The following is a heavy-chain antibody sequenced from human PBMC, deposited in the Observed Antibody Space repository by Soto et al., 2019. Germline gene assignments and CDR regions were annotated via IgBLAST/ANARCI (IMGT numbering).Heavy chain of an antibody. CDR1: GGSISSGGYY. Sequence: TLSLTCTVSGGSISSGGYYWSWIRQHPGKGLEWIGYIYYSGSTYCNPSLKSRVTISVDTSKNQFSLKLSSVTAADTAVYYCARVSGNYYGSGSYYPNNWFDPWGQGTLVTVSS. V-gene: IGHV4-31*03. CDR3: ARVSGNYYGSGSYYPNNWFDP. J-gene: IGHJ5*02. CDR2: IYYSGST. D-gene: IGHD3-10*01.